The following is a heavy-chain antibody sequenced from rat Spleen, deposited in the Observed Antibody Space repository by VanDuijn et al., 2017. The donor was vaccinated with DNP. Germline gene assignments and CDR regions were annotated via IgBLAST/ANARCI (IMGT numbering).Heavy chain of an antibody. CDR2: INKDSSTI. CDR3: GRSAYYALDA. J-gene: IGHJ4*01. V-gene: IGHV4-2*01. Sequence: EVQLVESGGGLAQPGRSLKLSCAASGITFSNCGMAWVRQAPGKGLAWIGEINKDSSTINYSPSLKDKFTISRDNAQNTLYLQLSKLGSEDTAIYYCGRSAYYALDAWGQGTSVIVSS. CDR1: GITFSNCG.